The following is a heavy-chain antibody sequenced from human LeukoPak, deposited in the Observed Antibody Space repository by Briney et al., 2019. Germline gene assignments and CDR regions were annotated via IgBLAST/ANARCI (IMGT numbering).Heavy chain of an antibody. CDR1: GFTFSSYA. Sequence: GGSLRLSCAASGFTFSSYAMSWVRQAPGKGLEWVSVISGSGGSTHYADSVKGRFTISRDSSKNTLYLQMNSLRAEDTAVYYCAREAGWELLVDYWGQGTLVTVSS. D-gene: IGHD1-26*01. CDR3: AREAGWELLVDY. V-gene: IGHV3-23*01. J-gene: IGHJ4*02. CDR2: ISGSGGST.